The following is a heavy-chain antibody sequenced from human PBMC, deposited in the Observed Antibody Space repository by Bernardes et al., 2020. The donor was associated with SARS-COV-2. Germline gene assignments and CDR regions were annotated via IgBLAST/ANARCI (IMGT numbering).Heavy chain of an antibody. Sequence: ASVKVSCKASGYTFTNYGISWVRQAPGQGLEWMGWISPYNGNTNYAQKVQGRVTMTTDTSTSTAYMELRSLRSDDTAVYYCATLFDSSGYPESFQHWGQGTLVTVSS. J-gene: IGHJ1*01. D-gene: IGHD3-22*01. CDR3: ATLFDSSGYPESFQH. V-gene: IGHV1-18*01. CDR1: GYTFTNYG. CDR2: ISPYNGNT.